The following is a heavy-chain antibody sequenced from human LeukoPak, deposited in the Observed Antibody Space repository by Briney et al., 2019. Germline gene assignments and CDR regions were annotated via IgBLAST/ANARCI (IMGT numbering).Heavy chain of an antibody. J-gene: IGHJ5*02. CDR3: AKDRPRIATAGSQFDP. Sequence: GGSLRLSCAVSGFTFTSYWMSWVRQAPGKGLEWVSVITGRDSNTYYADSVRGRFTISRDNSKNTVYLQINSLRVEDTAVYYCAKDRPRIATAGSQFDPWGQGTLVTVSS. CDR1: GFTFTSYW. V-gene: IGHV3-23*01. CDR2: ITGRDSNT. D-gene: IGHD6-13*01.